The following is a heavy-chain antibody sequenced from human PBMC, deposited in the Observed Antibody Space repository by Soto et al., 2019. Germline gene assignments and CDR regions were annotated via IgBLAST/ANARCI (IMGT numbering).Heavy chain of an antibody. Sequence: ASVKVSCKASGYTFTGYYMHWVRQAPGQGLEWMGWINPNSGGTNYAQKFQGRVTMTRDTSISTAYMELSRLRAEDTAVYFCARDGADYDILTGYYDYYYHGMDVWGQGTTVTVSS. J-gene: IGHJ6*02. CDR2: INPNSGGT. V-gene: IGHV1-2*02. CDR3: ARDGADYDILTGYYDYYYHGMDV. CDR1: GYTFTGYY. D-gene: IGHD3-9*01.